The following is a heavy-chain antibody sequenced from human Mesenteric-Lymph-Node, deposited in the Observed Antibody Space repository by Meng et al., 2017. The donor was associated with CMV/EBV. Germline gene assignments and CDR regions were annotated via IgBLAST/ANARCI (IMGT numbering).Heavy chain of an antibody. Sequence: ESLKISCAASGFTFSSYSMNWVRQAPGKGLEWIGEINHSGGTNYNPSLKSRVTISVDTSKNQFSLKLSSVTAADTAVYYCARGGAAVAEDGEYYFDYWGQGTLVTVSS. CDR1: GFTFSSYS. CDR2: INHSGGT. J-gene: IGHJ4*02. V-gene: IGHV4-34*01. D-gene: IGHD6-13*01. CDR3: ARGGAAVAEDGEYYFDY.